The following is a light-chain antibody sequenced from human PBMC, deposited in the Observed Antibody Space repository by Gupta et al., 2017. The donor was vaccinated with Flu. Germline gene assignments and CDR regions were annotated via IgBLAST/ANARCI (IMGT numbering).Light chain of an antibody. CDR3: QSYDSSNPWV. Sequence: NFMLTQPHSVSESPGKTVTISCTRSSGSIASNYVQWYQQRPGSATTTVIYEDNQRPSGVPDRFSGSIDSSSNSVSLTISGLKTEDEADYYCQSYDSSNPWVFGGGTKLTVL. J-gene: IGLJ3*02. V-gene: IGLV6-57*03. CDR1: SGSIASNY. CDR2: EDN.